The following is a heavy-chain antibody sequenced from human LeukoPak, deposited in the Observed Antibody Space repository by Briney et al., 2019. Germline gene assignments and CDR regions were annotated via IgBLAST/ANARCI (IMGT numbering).Heavy chain of an antibody. D-gene: IGHD3-22*01. CDR1: GFTFSSYA. V-gene: IGHV3-30-3*01. CDR3: AKDLRYYDSSGYDY. CDR2: ISYDGSNK. J-gene: IGHJ4*02. Sequence: PGGSLRLSCAASGFTFSSYAMHWVRQAPGKGLEWVAVISYDGSNKYYADSVKGRFTISRDNSKNTLYLQMNSLRAEDTAVYYCAKDLRYYDSSGYDYWGQGTLVTVSS.